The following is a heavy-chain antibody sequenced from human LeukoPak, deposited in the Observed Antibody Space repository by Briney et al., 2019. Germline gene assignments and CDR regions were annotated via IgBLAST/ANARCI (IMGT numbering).Heavy chain of an antibody. V-gene: IGHV3-74*01. CDR2: INSDGSST. Sequence: GGSLRISCAASGFTFSSYWMHWVRQAPGKGLVWVSRINSDGSSTSYADSVKGRFTISRDNAKNTLHLQMNSLRAEDTAVYYCAENYYDSSGYFGYRGQGTLVTVSS. CDR3: AENYYDSSGYFGY. D-gene: IGHD3-22*01. J-gene: IGHJ4*02. CDR1: GFTFSSYW.